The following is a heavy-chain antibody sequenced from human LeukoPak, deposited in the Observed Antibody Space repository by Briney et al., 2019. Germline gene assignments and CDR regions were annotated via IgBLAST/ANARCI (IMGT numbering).Heavy chain of an antibody. Sequence: SVKVSCKASGGTFSSYAISWVRQAPGQGLEWMGGIIPIFGTANYAQKFQGRVTITADESSSTAYMELSRLRSDDTAVYYCARVYYYYDSSGILTLYFDYWGQGTLVTVSS. V-gene: IGHV1-69*01. CDR1: GGTFSSYA. J-gene: IGHJ4*02. D-gene: IGHD3-22*01. CDR2: IIPIFGTA. CDR3: ARVYYYYDSSGILTLYFDY.